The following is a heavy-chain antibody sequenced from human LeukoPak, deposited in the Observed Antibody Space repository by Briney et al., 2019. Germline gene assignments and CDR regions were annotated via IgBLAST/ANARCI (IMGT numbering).Heavy chain of an antibody. D-gene: IGHD1-1*01. J-gene: IGHJ3*02. Sequence: SETLSLACAVYGGSFSGYYWSWIRQPPGKGLEWIGEINHSGSTNYNPSLKSRVTISVDTSKNQFSLKLSSVTAADTAVYYCARRNERRAPGAFDIWGQGTMVTVSS. V-gene: IGHV4-34*01. CDR1: GGSFSGYY. CDR2: INHSGST. CDR3: ARRNERRAPGAFDI.